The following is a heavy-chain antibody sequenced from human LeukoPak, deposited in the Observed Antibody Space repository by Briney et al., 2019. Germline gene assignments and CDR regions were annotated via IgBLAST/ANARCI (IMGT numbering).Heavy chain of an antibody. J-gene: IGHJ4*02. V-gene: IGHV3-21*01. CDR3: ASGSGSPTPFDY. CDR2: ISSSSSYI. CDR1: GFTFSSYS. D-gene: IGHD1-26*01. Sequence: GGSLRLSCAGSGFTFSSYSMNWVRQAPGKGLEWVSSISSSSSYIYYADSVKGRFTISRDNSRNMLYLQMHSLRAEDTAVYYCASGSGSPTPFDYWGQGTLVTVSS.